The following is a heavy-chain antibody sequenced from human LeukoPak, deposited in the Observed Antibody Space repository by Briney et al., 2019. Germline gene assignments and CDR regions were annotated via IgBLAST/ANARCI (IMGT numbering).Heavy chain of an antibody. Sequence: PSETLSLTCTVSGGSISSSSYYWGWIRQPPGKGLEWIGSIYYSGSTYYNPSLKSRVTISVDTSKNQFSLKLSSVTAADTAVYYCARDREYYDFWSGYYTDNYYFDYWGQGTLVTVSS. CDR2: IYYSGST. CDR3: ARDREYYDFWSGYYTDNYYFDY. CDR1: GGSISSSSYY. D-gene: IGHD3-3*01. V-gene: IGHV4-39*07. J-gene: IGHJ4*02.